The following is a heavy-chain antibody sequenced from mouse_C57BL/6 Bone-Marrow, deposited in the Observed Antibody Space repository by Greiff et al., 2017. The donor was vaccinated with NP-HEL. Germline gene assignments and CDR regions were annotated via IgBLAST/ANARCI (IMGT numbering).Heavy chain of an antibody. J-gene: IGHJ2*01. V-gene: IGHV14-4*01. CDR2: IDPENGDT. CDR3: TTFITTVPFDY. CDR1: GFNIKDDY. D-gene: IGHD1-2*01. Sequence: VHVKQSGAELVRPGASVKLSCTASGFNIKDDYMHWVKQRPEQGLEWIGWIDPENGDTEYASKFQGKATITADTSSNTAYLQLSSLTSEDTAVYYCTTFITTVPFDYWGQGTTLTVSS.